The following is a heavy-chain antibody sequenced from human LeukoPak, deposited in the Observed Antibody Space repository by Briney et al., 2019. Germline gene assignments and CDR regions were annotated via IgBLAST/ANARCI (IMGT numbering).Heavy chain of an antibody. CDR2: IDGTRSYI. Sequence: PGGSLRLSCAASGFTFSTYSMNWVRQAPGKGLEWVSSIDGTRSYIYYADSAKGRFTISRGNAKNSLYLQMNSLRAEDTAIYYCVVTIFGVVTWGQGTLVTVSS. J-gene: IGHJ4*02. CDR1: GFTFSTYS. CDR3: VVTIFGVVT. D-gene: IGHD3-3*01. V-gene: IGHV3-21*01.